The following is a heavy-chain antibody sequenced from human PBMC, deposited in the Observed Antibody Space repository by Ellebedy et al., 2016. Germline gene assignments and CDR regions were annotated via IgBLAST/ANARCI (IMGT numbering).Heavy chain of an antibody. CDR1: RFTFSSSA. Sequence: GESLKISXAASRFTFSSSAMNWVRQAPGKGLEWLSFISSSSSIIHYADSVKGRFTISRDNAKNSMYLQMNSLRAEDTAVYYCAREIGGEYYGSGTYDYWGQGTLVTVSS. CDR3: AREIGGEYYGSGTYDY. V-gene: IGHV3-48*04. CDR2: ISSSSSII. D-gene: IGHD3-10*01. J-gene: IGHJ4*02.